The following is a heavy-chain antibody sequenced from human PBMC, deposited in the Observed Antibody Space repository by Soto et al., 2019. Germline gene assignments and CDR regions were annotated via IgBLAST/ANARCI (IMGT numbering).Heavy chain of an antibody. CDR2: ISHDGGAT. J-gene: IGHJ5*02. Sequence: GGSLRLSCAASGFTFSTSGMHWIRQAPGKGLEWVAMISHDGGATYYVDSVKGRFTISRDTDKNTLHLQMDSLRPEDTATYYCAKDWGSSGWYNWFDPWGQGALVTVSS. D-gene: IGHD6-13*01. V-gene: IGHV3-30*18. CDR3: AKDWGSSGWYNWFDP. CDR1: GFTFSTSG.